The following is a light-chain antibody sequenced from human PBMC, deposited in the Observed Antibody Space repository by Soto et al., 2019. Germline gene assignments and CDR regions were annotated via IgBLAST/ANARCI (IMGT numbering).Light chain of an antibody. Sequence: IQLTQSPSSRSASIGDTVTITCRASQGIATGLAWYQQKPGAPPRLLIYKASTLKSGVPSRFSGSGSGTEFTLTISSLQPDDFATYYCQHYNSYSEAFGQGTKVDIK. CDR2: KAS. V-gene: IGKV1-5*03. CDR1: QGIATG. J-gene: IGKJ1*01. CDR3: QHYNSYSEA.